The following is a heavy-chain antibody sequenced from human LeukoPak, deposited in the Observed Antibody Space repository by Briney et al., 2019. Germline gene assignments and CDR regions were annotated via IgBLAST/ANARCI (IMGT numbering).Heavy chain of an antibody. Sequence: ASVKVSCKASGYTFTSYGINWVRQAPGQGLEWMGWIRVYNGNTNYAQKLQGRVTMTTDTSTSTAYMELRSLRSDDTAVYYCAREAEWFLCGGASLKLGPDAFDIWGQGTMVTVSS. D-gene: IGHD3-3*01. V-gene: IGHV1-18*01. CDR3: AREAEWFLCGGASLKLGPDAFDI. CDR2: IRVYNGNT. CDR1: GYTFTSYG. J-gene: IGHJ3*02.